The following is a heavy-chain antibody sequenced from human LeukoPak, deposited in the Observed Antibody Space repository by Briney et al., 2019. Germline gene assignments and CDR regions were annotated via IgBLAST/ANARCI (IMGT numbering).Heavy chain of an antibody. CDR3: ARGNYYDSSGYPNWFDP. Sequence: GGSLRLSCAASGVTFSSYDMHWVRQAAGKGLEWVSFIGTAGDTHYRGSVKGRFTISRENAKNSLYLQMNNLRAGDTAVYYCARGNYYDSSGYPNWFDPWGQGTLVTVSS. D-gene: IGHD3-22*01. V-gene: IGHV3-13*01. CDR1: GVTFSSYD. J-gene: IGHJ5*02. CDR2: IGTAGDT.